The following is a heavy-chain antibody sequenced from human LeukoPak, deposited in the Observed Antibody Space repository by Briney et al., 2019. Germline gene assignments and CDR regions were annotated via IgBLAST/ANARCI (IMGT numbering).Heavy chain of an antibody. CDR2: IYSSGST. Sequence: SETLSLTCTVSGGSISGYYGSWIRQPPGKGLEWIGYIYSSGSTNYNPSLKSRVTISVDTSKNQFSLKLTSVTAADTAVYYCARVDYTSSWYWFDPWGQGSLVTVSS. CDR1: GGSISGYY. CDR3: ARVDYTSSWYWFDP. J-gene: IGHJ5*02. D-gene: IGHD6-13*01. V-gene: IGHV4-59*01.